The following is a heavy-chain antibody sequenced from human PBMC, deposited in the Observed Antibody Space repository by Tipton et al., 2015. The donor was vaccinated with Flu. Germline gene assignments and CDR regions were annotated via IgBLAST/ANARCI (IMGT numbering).Heavy chain of an antibody. D-gene: IGHD6-19*01. CDR1: AFSLTDNY. J-gene: IGHJ3*02. Sequence: SLRLSCAISAFSLTDNYVSWVRQAPGKGLEWVSVIYSGGSTYYADSVKGRFTISRDNSKNTLYLQINSLRAEDTAVYYCARDARIGSGWYDAFDIWGQGTMVTVSS. CDR2: IYSGGST. CDR3: ARDARIGSGWYDAFDI. V-gene: IGHV3-53*01.